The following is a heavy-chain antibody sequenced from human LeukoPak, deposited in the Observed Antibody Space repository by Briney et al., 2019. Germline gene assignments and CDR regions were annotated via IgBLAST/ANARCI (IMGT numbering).Heavy chain of an antibody. CDR1: GFAFSDYS. CDR3: ARGTPEGGIQHMIN. D-gene: IGHD2-21*01. J-gene: IGHJ4*02. Sequence: GGSLRLSCEASGFAFSDYSMNWVRQAPGKGLEWVSYISSSSSPIFYADSVRGRFTISRDNAKSSLYLQMNSLRVEDTAVYYCARGTPEGGIQHMINWGQGSLVTVSS. CDR2: ISSSSSPI. V-gene: IGHV3-48*01.